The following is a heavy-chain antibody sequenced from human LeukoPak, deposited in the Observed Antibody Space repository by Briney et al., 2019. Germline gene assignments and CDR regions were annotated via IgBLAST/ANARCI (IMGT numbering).Heavy chain of an antibody. CDR3: ARDRSSSYYYYYYGMDV. CDR2: ISYDGSNK. CDR1: GFTFSSYA. V-gene: IGHV3-30*04. Sequence: GGSLRLSCAASGFTFSSYAMHWVRQAPGKGLEWVAVISYDGSNKYYADSVKGRFTIPRDNSKNTLYLQMNSLRAEDTAVYYCARDRSSSYYYYYYGMDVWGQGTTVTVSS. J-gene: IGHJ6*02.